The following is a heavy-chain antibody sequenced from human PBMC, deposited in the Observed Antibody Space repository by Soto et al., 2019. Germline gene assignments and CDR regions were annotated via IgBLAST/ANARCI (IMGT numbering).Heavy chain of an antibody. Sequence: PGGSLRLSCAASGFTFSSYAMHWVRQAPGKGLEWVAVISYDGSNKYYADSVKGRFTISRDNSKNTLYLQMNSLRAEDTAVYYCAGENIVVVTAILVFDYWGQGTLVTVSS. CDR1: GFTFSSYA. CDR3: AGENIVVVTAILVFDY. D-gene: IGHD2-21*02. V-gene: IGHV3-30-3*01. CDR2: ISYDGSNK. J-gene: IGHJ4*02.